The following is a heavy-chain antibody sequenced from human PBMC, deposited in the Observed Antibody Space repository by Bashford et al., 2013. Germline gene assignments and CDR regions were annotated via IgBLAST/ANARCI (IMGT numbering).Heavy chain of an antibody. CDR1: GYTFTSYA. CDR3: ARRYYYYDSSGFGTYYFDY. CDR2: INAGNGNT. J-gene: IGHJ4*02. Sequence: ASVKVSCKASGYTFTSYAMHWVRQAPGQRLEWMGWINAGNGNTKYSQKFQGRVTITRDTSASTAYMELSSLRSEDTAVYYCARRYYYYDSSGFGTYYFDYWGQGTLVTVSS. V-gene: IGHV1-3*01. D-gene: IGHD3-22*01.